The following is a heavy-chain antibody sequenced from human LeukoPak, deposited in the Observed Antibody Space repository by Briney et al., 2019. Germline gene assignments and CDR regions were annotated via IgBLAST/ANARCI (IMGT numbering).Heavy chain of an antibody. CDR2: ISSSGGSN. CDR1: GFTFSSYA. CDR3: AKGGGSSWYNSLCFDY. V-gene: IGHV3-23*01. D-gene: IGHD6-13*01. Sequence: GGSLRLSCAASGFTFSSYAMSWVRQAPGKGLEWVSAISSSGGSNSYEDSVKGRFTISRDNSKNTLYLQMNSLRAEDTAVYYCAKGGGSSWYNSLCFDYWGQGTLVTVSS. J-gene: IGHJ4*02.